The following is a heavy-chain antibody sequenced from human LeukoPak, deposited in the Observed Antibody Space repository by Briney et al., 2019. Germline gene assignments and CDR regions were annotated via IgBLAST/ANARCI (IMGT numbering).Heavy chain of an antibody. CDR3: ARSEQQLVIPFDS. CDR2: MNPNSGNT. CDR1: GYTFTSYD. V-gene: IGHV1-8*01. J-gene: IGHJ4*02. Sequence: GASVKVSCKASGYTFTSYDIDWVRQATGQGLEWMGWMNPNSGNTGYAQKFQGRVTMTRNTSISTAYMELSSLRSEDTAVYYCARSEQQLVIPFDSWGQGTLVTVSS. D-gene: IGHD6-13*01.